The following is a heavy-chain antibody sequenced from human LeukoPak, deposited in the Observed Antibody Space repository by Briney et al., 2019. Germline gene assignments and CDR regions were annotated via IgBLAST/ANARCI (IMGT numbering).Heavy chain of an antibody. Sequence: ASVKVSCKASGYTFTSYGISWVRQAPGQGLEWMGWINPNSGGTNYAQKFQGWVTMTRDTSISTAYMELSRLRSDDTAVYYCARGNFVDTAMVIEPEFDYWGQGTLVTVSS. CDR3: ARGNFVDTAMVIEPEFDY. CDR2: INPNSGGT. J-gene: IGHJ4*02. CDR1: GYTFTSYG. D-gene: IGHD5-18*01. V-gene: IGHV1-2*04.